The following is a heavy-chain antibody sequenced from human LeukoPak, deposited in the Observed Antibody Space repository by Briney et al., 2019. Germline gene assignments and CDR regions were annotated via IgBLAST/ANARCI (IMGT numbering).Heavy chain of an antibody. CDR2: IYYSGST. CDR3: ARLVTVTNRYFDY. D-gene: IGHD4-11*01. Sequence: PSETLSLTXTVSGGSISSSSHYWGWIRQPPGKGLEWIGSIYYSGSTYYNPSLKSRVTISVDTSKNQFSLKLSSVTAADTAVYYCARLVTVTNRYFDYWGQGTLVTVSS. J-gene: IGHJ4*02. CDR1: GGSISSSSHY. V-gene: IGHV4-39*01.